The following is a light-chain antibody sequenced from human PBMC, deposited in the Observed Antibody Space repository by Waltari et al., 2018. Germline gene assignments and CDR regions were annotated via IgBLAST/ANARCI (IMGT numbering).Light chain of an antibody. CDR3: QQLNSYL. Sequence: DIQLTQSPSFLSASVGDTVTITCRASQGISSNLAWYQHKPGQAPKLLIYGASAVQSGVPSRFGGCGSGTEFTLTISSLQPEDFATYYCQQLNSYLFGGGTKVEIK. CDR1: QGISSN. CDR2: GAS. V-gene: IGKV1-9*01. J-gene: IGKJ4*01.